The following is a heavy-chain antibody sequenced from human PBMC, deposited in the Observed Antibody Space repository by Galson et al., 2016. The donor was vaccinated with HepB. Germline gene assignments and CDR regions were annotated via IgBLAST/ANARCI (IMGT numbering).Heavy chain of an antibody. CDR1: GFTFNTYD. Sequence: SLRLSCAASGFTFNTYDMNWVRQAPGKGLEWFSYISRSSGVTYYADSVKGRFSISRDNAKNSLYLQMNSLRDEDTAVYYCARDSGDTARSSGMDVWGQGTTVTVSS. D-gene: IGHD4-17*01. J-gene: IGHJ6*02. V-gene: IGHV3-48*02. CDR2: ISRSSGVT. CDR3: ARDSGDTARSSGMDV.